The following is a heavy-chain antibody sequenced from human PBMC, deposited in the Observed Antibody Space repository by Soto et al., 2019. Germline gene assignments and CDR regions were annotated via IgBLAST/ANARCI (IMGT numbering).Heavy chain of an antibody. CDR1: GYSFTSYW. CDR3: ARHIAARPTYYYYGMDV. J-gene: IGHJ6*02. Sequence: PGESLKISCKGSGYSFTSYWISWVRQMPGKGLEWMGRIDPSDSYTNYSPSFQGHVTISADKSISTAYLQWSSLKASDTAMYYCARHIAARPTYYYYGMDVWGQGTTVTVSS. CDR2: IDPSDSYT. D-gene: IGHD6-6*01. V-gene: IGHV5-10-1*01.